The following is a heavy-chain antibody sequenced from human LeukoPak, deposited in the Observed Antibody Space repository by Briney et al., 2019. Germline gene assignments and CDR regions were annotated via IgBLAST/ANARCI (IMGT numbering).Heavy chain of an antibody. CDR2: IQQHGSET. V-gene: IGHV3-7*01. Sequence: GGSLRLSCEASGFSFSNYWMSWVRQAPGKGLEWVANIQQHGSETYYVDSVKGRFTISRDNAKNSLYLQMNSLRAEDTAVYYCATYSSSNGREFQYGGQGTLVTVSS. J-gene: IGHJ1*01. CDR3: ATYSSSNGREFQY. CDR1: GFSFSNYW. D-gene: IGHD2-2*01.